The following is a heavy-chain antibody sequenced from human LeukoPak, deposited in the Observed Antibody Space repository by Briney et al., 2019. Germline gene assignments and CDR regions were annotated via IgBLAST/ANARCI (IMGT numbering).Heavy chain of an antibody. V-gene: IGHV3-23*01. D-gene: IGHD3-22*01. J-gene: IGHJ4*02. Sequence: AMXXXRQAPXXXXXWVSGISARGGSTYNADLVKGRFTISRDNSKNTLYLQMNSLRAEDTAIYYCANGRLFKGLLNYWGQGTLVTVSS. CDR2: ISARGGST. CDR3: ANGRLFKGLLNY. CDR1: A.